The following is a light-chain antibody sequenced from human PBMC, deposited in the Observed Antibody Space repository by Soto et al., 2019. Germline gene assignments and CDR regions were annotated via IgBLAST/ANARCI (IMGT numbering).Light chain of an antibody. J-gene: IGKJ5*01. V-gene: IGKV3-20*01. CDR2: GAS. CDR3: QQYGSSPPRIT. CDR1: QSVSSSY. Sequence: EIVLTQSPGTLSLSPGERATLSCRASQSVSSSYSAWYQQKPGQAPSLLIYGASSRTTGIPDRLSGSGCGADFALTISRLEPDDFAVYYCQQYGSSPPRITFGQGTRLEIK.